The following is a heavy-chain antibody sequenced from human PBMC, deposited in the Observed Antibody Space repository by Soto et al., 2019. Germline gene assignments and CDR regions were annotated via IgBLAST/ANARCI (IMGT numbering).Heavy chain of an antibody. Sequence: HPGGSLRLSCAASGFTFSTSEMSWVRQAPGKGLEWISHISSSGGTTYYADSVKGRSTISRDNANHSLFLQMNSLRVADTAVYYCARWEVVTGLDYWGQGTLVTVSS. D-gene: IGHD3-22*01. J-gene: IGHJ4*02. V-gene: IGHV3-48*03. CDR1: GFTFSTSE. CDR3: ARWEVVTGLDY. CDR2: ISSSGGTT.